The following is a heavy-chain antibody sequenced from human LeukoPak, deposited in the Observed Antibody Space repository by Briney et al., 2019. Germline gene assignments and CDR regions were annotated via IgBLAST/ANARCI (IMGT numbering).Heavy chain of an antibody. Sequence: GGSLRLSCAASGFTFSSYAMSWVRQAPRKGLEWVSAISGSGGSTYYADSVKGRFTISRDNSKNTLYLQMNSLRAEDTAVYYCAKPEYCSSTSCKPIGFDYWGQGTLVTVSS. J-gene: IGHJ4*02. D-gene: IGHD2-2*01. CDR3: AKPEYCSSTSCKPIGFDY. CDR2: ISGSGGST. CDR1: GFTFSSYA. V-gene: IGHV3-23*01.